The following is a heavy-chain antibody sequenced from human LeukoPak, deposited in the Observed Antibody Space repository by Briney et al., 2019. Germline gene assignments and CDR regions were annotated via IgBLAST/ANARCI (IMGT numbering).Heavy chain of an antibody. CDR2: MNPNSGNT. CDR1: GYTFTSYD. V-gene: IGHV1-8*01. J-gene: IGHJ4*02. D-gene: IGHD2-15*01. Sequence: ASVKVSCKASGYTFTSYDINWVRQATGQGLEWMGWMNPNSGNTGYAQKFQGRVTMTRNTSISTAYMELSSLRSEDTAVYYCARKGRMVVTLDYWGQGTLVTVSS. CDR3: ARKGRMVVTLDY.